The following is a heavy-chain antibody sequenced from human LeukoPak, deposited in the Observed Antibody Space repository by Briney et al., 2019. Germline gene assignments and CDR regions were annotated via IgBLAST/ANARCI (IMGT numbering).Heavy chain of an antibody. V-gene: IGHV4-34*01. J-gene: IGHJ4*02. CDR1: GGSFNGYY. D-gene: IGHD4-17*01. CDR2: INHSGRT. CDR3: ARSDADGWDS. Sequence: SETLSLTCAVYGGSFNGYYWSWIRQPPGKGLEWIGGINHSGRTNYNSSLKSRVTISVDTSKNQFSLNLNSVSAADSAVYYCARSDADGWDSWGQGALVTVSS.